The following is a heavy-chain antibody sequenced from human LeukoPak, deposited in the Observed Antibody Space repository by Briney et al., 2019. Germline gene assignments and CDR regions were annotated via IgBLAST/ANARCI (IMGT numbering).Heavy chain of an antibody. Sequence: PSETLSLTCTVSGYSISSGYYWGWIRQPPGKGLEWIGSIYRSGSTYYNPSLKSRVTISVDTSKNQFSLKLSSVTAADTAVYYCARDRGYYYDSSGYYTSAFDIWGQGTMVTVSS. CDR2: IYRSGST. CDR3: ARDRGYYYDSSGYYTSAFDI. V-gene: IGHV4-38-2*02. D-gene: IGHD3-22*01. CDR1: GYSISSGYY. J-gene: IGHJ3*02.